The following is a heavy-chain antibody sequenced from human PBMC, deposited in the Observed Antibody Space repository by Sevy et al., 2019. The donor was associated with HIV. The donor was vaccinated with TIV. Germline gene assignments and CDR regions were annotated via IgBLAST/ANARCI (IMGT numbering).Heavy chain of an antibody. CDR2: INSSGGST. V-gene: IGHV3-23*01. CDR3: VKERVGYISSWYYFDY. D-gene: IGHD6-13*01. J-gene: IGHJ4*02. Sequence: GGSLRLSCAVSGFTVNTYAMSWVRQAPGKGLEWVAVINSSGGSTAYADSVRGRFSISRDNPNVFLEMNSLRVEDTAVYYSVKERVGYISSWYYFDYWGQGTLVTVSS. CDR1: GFTVNTYA.